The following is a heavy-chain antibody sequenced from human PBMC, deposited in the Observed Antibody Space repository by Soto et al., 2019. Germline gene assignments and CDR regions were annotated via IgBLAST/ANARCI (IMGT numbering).Heavy chain of an antibody. CDR2: INPNSGGT. D-gene: IGHD2-15*01. CDR3: ARYRVLYCSGGSCSYYFDY. V-gene: IGHV1-2*04. J-gene: IGHJ4*02. CDR1: GYTFTGYY. Sequence: QVQLVQSGAEVKKPGASVKVSCKASGYTFTGYYMHWVRQAPGQGLEWMGWINPNSGGTNYAQKFQGWVTMTRDTSISPAYMELSRLRSDDTAVYYCARYRVLYCSGGSCSYYFDYWGQGTLVTVSS.